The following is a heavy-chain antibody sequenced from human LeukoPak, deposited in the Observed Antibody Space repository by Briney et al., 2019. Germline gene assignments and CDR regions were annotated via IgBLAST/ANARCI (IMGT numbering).Heavy chain of an antibody. CDR1: GFTFSSNW. CDR3: ATVVNGYVDY. V-gene: IGHV3-74*01. CDR2: ISPDGRTT. J-gene: IGHJ4*02. D-gene: IGHD2-8*01. Sequence: GGSLRLSCAASGFTFSSNWMHWVRQAPGKGLVWVSRISPDGRTTTYADSVKGRFTISRDNAKNTLYLQMNSLRAEDTAVYFCATVVNGYVDYWGQGTLVTVSS.